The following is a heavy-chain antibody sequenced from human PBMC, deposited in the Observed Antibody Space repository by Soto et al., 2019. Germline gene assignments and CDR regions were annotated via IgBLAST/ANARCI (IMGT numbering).Heavy chain of an antibody. CDR2: INSDGSST. V-gene: IGHV3-74*01. CDR1: GFTFSTYW. J-gene: IGHJ5*02. Sequence: GGSLRLSCAASGFTFSTYWMHWVRQAPGKGLVWVSRINSDGSSTSYADSVKGRFTISRDNAKNTLYLQMNSLRAEDTAVYYCARLYYYDSSGYYYDWFDPWGQGTLVTVSS. D-gene: IGHD3-22*01. CDR3: ARLYYYDSSGYYYDWFDP.